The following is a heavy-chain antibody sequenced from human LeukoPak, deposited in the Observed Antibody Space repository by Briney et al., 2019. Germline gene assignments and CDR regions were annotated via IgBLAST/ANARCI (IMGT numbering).Heavy chain of an antibody. CDR2: ISAYNGNT. J-gene: IGHJ6*03. CDR3: ARVNWGSTLSWAYYYMDV. D-gene: IGHD7-27*01. V-gene: IGHV1-18*01. CDR1: GYTFTSYG. Sequence: ASVKVSCKASGYTFTSYGISWVRQAPGQGLEWMGRISAYNGNTNYAQKLQGRVTMTTDTSTSTAYMELRSLRSDDTAVYYCARVNWGSTLSWAYYYMDVWGKGTTVTVSS.